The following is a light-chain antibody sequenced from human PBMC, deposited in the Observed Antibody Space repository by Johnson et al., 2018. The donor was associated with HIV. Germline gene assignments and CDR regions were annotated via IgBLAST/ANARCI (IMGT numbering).Light chain of an antibody. J-gene: IGLJ1*01. V-gene: IGLV1-51*01. CDR3: GTWDSSLSAYV. Sequence: QSVLTQPPSVSAAPGQRVTIYCSGSRSKTGRNYVSWYQQLPGTAPKLLIYDNNKRPSGIPDRFSGSKSGTSATLGITGLQTGDEADYYCGTWDSSLSAYVFGTGTKVTVL. CDR2: DNN. CDR1: RSKTGRNY.